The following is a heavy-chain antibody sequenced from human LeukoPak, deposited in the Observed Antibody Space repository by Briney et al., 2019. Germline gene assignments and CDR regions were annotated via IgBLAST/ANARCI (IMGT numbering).Heavy chain of an antibody. V-gene: IGHV4-61*02. Sequence: SETLSLTCTLSGGSISSGSYYWSWIRQPAGKGLEWIGRIYTSGSTNYNPSLKSRVTISVDTSKNQFSLKLSSVTAADTAVYYCARMRDYDILTGYLYYFDYWGQGTLVTVSS. CDR1: GGSISSGSYY. D-gene: IGHD3-9*01. J-gene: IGHJ4*02. CDR2: IYTSGST. CDR3: ARMRDYDILTGYLYYFDY.